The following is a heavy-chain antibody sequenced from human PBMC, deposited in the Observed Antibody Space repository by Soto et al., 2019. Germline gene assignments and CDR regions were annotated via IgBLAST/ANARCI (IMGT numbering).Heavy chain of an antibody. J-gene: IGHJ4*02. D-gene: IGHD2-15*01. CDR2: IYWNDDK. CDR1: GFSLSTSGVG. V-gene: IGHV2-5*01. Sequence: QITLKESGPTLVKPTQTLTLTCTFSGFSLSTSGVGVGWIRQPPGKALEWLALIYWNDDKRYSPSLKSRLTITKDTSKNQVVLTMTTMDPVDTATYCCAHRTGAGGQRYFDYWGQGTLVTVSS. CDR3: AHRTGAGGQRYFDY.